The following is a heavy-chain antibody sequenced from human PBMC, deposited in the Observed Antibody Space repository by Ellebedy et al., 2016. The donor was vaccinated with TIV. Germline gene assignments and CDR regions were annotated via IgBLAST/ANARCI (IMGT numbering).Heavy chain of an antibody. D-gene: IGHD2-15*01. CDR1: GYIFTSYD. CDR3: AREADSDALDI. J-gene: IGHJ3*02. CDR2: ISTYSGNT. Sequence: AASVKVSCKASGYIFTSYDISRVRQAPGQGLEWMGWISTYSGNTKYAQKFQGRVTMTTDTSTGTAYMELRSLTSDDTAVYYCAREADSDALDIWGQGTMVIVSS. V-gene: IGHV1-18*01.